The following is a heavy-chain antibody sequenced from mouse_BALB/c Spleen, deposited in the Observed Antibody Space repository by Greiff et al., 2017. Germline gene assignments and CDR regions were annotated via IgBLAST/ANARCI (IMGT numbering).Heavy chain of an antibody. Sequence: EVQLVESGGGLVKPGGSLKLSCAASGFTFSSYAMSWVRQTPEKRLEWVASISSGGSTYYPDSVKGRFTISRDNARTILYLQMSSLRSEDTAMYYCARRYYDYDGGFAYWGQGTLVTVSA. CDR3: ARRYYDYDGGFAY. CDR1: GFTFSSYA. D-gene: IGHD2-4*01. J-gene: IGHJ3*01. V-gene: IGHV5-6-5*01. CDR2: ISSGGST.